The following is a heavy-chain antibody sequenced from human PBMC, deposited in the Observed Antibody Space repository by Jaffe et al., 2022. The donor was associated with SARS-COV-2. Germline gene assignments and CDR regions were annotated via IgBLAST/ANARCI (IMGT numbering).Heavy chain of an antibody. J-gene: IGHJ4*02. CDR1: GGSISTYY. V-gene: IGHV4-4*07. D-gene: IGHD3-16*01. CDR2: MSTSGFT. Sequence: QVQLQESGPGLVKPSETLSLTCTVSGGSISTYYLSWIRQPAGKGLEWIGRMSTSGFTHYNPSLKSRVTMSMDTSKTQFSLKLSAVTAADTAVYFCAREVREWGSYIDNWGQGTLVTVSS. CDR3: AREVREWGSYIDN.